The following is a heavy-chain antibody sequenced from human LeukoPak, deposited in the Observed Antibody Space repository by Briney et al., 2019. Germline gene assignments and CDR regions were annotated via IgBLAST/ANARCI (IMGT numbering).Heavy chain of an antibody. V-gene: IGHV3-23*01. CDR1: GFTFSSYG. CDR2: ISGSDGST. CDR3: ARDSGSVTPRGYYYYMDV. D-gene: IGHD4-11*01. Sequence: GGSLRLSCAASGFTFSSYGMSWVRQAPGKGLEWVSAISGSDGSTYYADSVKGRFTISRDNSKNTLYLQMNSLRAEDTAVYYCARDSGSVTPRGYYYYMDVWGKGTTVTVSS. J-gene: IGHJ6*03.